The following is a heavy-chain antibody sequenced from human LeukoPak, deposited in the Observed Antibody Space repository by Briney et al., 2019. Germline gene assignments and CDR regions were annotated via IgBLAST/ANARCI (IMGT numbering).Heavy chain of an antibody. V-gene: IGHV3-23*01. CDR1: GITFSSYA. J-gene: IGHJ4*02. CDR2: ISGSGAST. Sequence: GGSLRLSCAVSGITFSSYAMSWVRQSPGKGLEWVSAISGSGASTYYADSVKGRFIISRDNSKNTLSLQMNSLRAEDTAVYYCAKTIEAGGTGYWGQGTLVTVSS. D-gene: IGHD6-13*01. CDR3: AKTIEAGGTGY.